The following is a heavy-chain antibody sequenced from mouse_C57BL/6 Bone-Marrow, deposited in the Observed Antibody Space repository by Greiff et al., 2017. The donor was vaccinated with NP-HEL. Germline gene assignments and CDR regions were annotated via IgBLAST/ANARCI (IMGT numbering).Heavy chain of an antibody. CDR1: GFTFSSYA. Sequence: EVHLVESGGGLVKPGGSLKLSCAASGFTFSSYAMSWVRQTPEKRLEWVATISDGGSYTYYPDNVKGRFTISRDNAKNNLYLQMSHLKSEDTAMYYCAREGVVATPFAYWGQGTLVTVSA. D-gene: IGHD1-1*01. CDR3: AREGVVATPFAY. V-gene: IGHV5-4*01. J-gene: IGHJ3*01. CDR2: ISDGGSYT.